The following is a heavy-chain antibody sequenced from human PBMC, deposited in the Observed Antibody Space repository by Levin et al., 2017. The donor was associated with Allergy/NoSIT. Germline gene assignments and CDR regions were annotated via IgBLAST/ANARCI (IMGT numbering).Heavy chain of an antibody. CDR2: ISWNSGNI. CDR1: GFTFDDYA. D-gene: IGHD3-22*01. J-gene: IGHJ3*02. V-gene: IGHV3-9*01. CDR3: AKGADSSGSANVFDI. Sequence: RTGGSLRLSCAASGFTFDDYAMHWVRQAPGKGLEWVSGISWNSGNIGYADSVKGRFTISRDSAKSSLYLQMNSLRAEDTALYYCAKGADSSGSANVFDIWGQGTMVTVSS.